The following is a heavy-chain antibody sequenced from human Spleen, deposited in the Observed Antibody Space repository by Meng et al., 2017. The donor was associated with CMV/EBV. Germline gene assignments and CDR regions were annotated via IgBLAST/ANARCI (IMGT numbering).Heavy chain of an antibody. Sequence: SGGSISSSSDYWGWIRQPPGKGLEWIGSIYYSGSTYHNPSLKSRVTISVDTSKNQFSLKLSSVTAADTAVYYCARSRDGYNWGAFDIWGQGTMVTVSS. CDR1: GGSISSSSDY. V-gene: IGHV4-39*01. D-gene: IGHD5-24*01. CDR3: ARSRDGYNWGAFDI. CDR2: IYYSGST. J-gene: IGHJ3*02.